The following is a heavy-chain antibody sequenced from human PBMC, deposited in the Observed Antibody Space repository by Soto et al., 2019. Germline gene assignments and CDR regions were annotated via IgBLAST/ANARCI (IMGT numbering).Heavy chain of an antibody. CDR3: ARSYSSSWIYYYYGMEV. D-gene: IGHD6-13*01. V-gene: IGHV4-34*01. CDR1: GVSFSGYY. J-gene: IGHJ6*01. Sequence: TLSLTCAVYGVSFSGYYWSWIRQPPVKGLEWIGEINHSGSTNYNPSLKSRVTISVDTSKNQFSLKLSSVTAADTAVYYCARSYSSSWIYYYYGMEVWGQGTTVIVSS. CDR2: INHSGST.